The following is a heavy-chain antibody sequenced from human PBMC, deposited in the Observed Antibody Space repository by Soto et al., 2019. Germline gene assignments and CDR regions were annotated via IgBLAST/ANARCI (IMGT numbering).Heavy chain of an antibody. CDR2: IWYDGSNK. Sequence: GGSPRLSCAASGFTFSSYGMHWVRQAPGKGLEWVAVIWYDGSNKYYADSVKGRFTISRDNSKNTLYLQMNSLRAEDTAVYYCATVRENYYYYGMDVWGQGTTVTVSS. CDR3: ATVRENYYYYGMDV. V-gene: IGHV3-33*01. J-gene: IGHJ6*02. CDR1: GFTFSSYG.